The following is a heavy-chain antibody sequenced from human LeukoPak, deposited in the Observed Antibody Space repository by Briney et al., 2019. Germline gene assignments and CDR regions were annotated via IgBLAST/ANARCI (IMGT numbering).Heavy chain of an antibody. V-gene: IGHV1-69*02. CDR1: GGTFSSYT. CDR3: AAHTQWLVSWFDP. D-gene: IGHD6-19*01. J-gene: IGHJ5*02. CDR2: IIPILGIA. Sequence: SVKVSCKASGGTFSSYTISWVRQAPGQGLEWMGRIIPILGIANYAQKFQGRVTITADKSTSTAYMELSSLRSEDTAVYYCAAHTQWLVSWFDPWGQGTLVTVSS.